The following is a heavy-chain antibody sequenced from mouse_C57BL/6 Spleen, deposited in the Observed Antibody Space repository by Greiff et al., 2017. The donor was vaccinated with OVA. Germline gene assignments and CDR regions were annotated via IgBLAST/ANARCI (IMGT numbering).Heavy chain of an antibody. CDR3: ARREDYYGSRYFDV. J-gene: IGHJ1*03. CDR2: ISYDGSN. CDR1: GYSITSGYY. V-gene: IGHV3-6*01. D-gene: IGHD1-1*01. Sequence: EVKLQESGPGLVKPSQSLSLTCSVTGYSITSGYYWNWIRQFPGNKLEWMGYISYDGSNNYNPSLKNRISITRDTSKNQFFLKLNSVTTEDTATYYCARREDYYGSRYFDVWGTGTTVTVSS.